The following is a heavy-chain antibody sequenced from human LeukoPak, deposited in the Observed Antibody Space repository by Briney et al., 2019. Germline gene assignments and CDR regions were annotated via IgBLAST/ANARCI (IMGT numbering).Heavy chain of an antibody. V-gene: IGHV1-69*05. CDR2: IIPIFGTA. CDR3: AAVRAARPDTPFDF. J-gene: IGHJ4*02. CDR1: GGTFSSYA. D-gene: IGHD6-6*01. Sequence: SVKVSCKASGGTFSSYAISWVRQAPGQGLEWMGGIIPIFGTANYAQKFQGRVTITTDESTSTAYMELSSLRSEDTAVYYCAAVRAARPDTPFDFWGQGTLVTVSS.